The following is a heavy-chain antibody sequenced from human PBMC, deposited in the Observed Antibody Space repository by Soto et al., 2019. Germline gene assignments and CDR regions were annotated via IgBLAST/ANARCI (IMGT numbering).Heavy chain of an antibody. V-gene: IGHV4-31*03. CDR2: IYYSGST. CDR3: ARGRSVQRPGYCSGGSCYEAHWFDP. CDR1: GGSISSGGYY. D-gene: IGHD2-15*01. Sequence: LSLTCTVSGGSISSGGYYWSWIRQHPGKGLEWIGYIYYSGSTYYNPSLKSRVTISVDTSKNQFSLKLSSVTAADTAVYYCARGRSVQRPGYCSGGSCYEAHWFDPWGQGTLVTVS. J-gene: IGHJ5*02.